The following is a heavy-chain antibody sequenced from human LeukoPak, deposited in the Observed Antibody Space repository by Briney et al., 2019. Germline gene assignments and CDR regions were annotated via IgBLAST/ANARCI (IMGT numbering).Heavy chain of an antibody. Sequence: GGSLRLSCAAPAFLFSSYWMSWVRQAPGKGLEWVANIKQDGSEKNYVDSLKGRFTISRDNTKNSLYLQMNSLRAEDTAVYYCAMDSGWYGVRYFQHWGQGTLVIVSS. CDR1: AFLFSSYW. CDR2: IKQDGSEK. D-gene: IGHD6-19*01. V-gene: IGHV3-7*04. CDR3: AMDSGWYGVRYFQH. J-gene: IGHJ1*01.